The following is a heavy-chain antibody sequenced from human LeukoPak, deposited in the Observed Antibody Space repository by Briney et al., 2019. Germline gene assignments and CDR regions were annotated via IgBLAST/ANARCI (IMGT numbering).Heavy chain of an antibody. J-gene: IGHJ4*02. CDR3: AKITTVTPGDY. V-gene: IGHV3-33*06. Sequence: GGSLRLSCAASGFPFSSYVMHWLRQAPGKGREWVAVIWFDGGKIYYADSVKGRFTISRDNSKNTLYLQMNSLRAEDTAVYYCAKITTVTPGDYWGQGTLVTVSS. CDR1: GFPFSSYV. D-gene: IGHD4-17*01. CDR2: IWFDGGKI.